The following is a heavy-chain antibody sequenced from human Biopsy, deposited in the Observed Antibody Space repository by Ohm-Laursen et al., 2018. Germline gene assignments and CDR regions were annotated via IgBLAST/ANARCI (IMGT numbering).Heavy chain of an antibody. J-gene: IGHJ3*02. CDR3: ARVEAGTYDALDI. Sequence: SETLSLTCAVSDDSIRNFYWSWIRQPPGKGLEWLGYISNIGSTNYNPSLKSRVTISVDTSKNHFSLKLTSVTAADTAVYYCARVEAGTYDALDIWGQGTLVAVSA. CDR1: DDSIRNFY. CDR2: ISNIGST. D-gene: IGHD1-26*01. V-gene: IGHV4-59*01.